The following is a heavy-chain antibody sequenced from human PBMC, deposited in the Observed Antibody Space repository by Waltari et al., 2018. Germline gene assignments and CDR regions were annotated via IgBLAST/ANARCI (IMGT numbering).Heavy chain of an antibody. Sequence: QMQLVQSGPEVKKPGTSVKVSCKASGFSFSTSAVHWVRQARGQRLEWIGWIVVGSNNENYAQDFHERVTITRDMSTSAVYLEVRSLRSEDAAVYYCAATPYCSDGYCYSELFDYWGQGTLVTVSS. J-gene: IGHJ4*02. V-gene: IGHV1-58*03. CDR3: AATPYCSDGYCYSELFDY. D-gene: IGHD2-15*01. CDR1: GFSFSTSA. CDR2: IVVGSNNE.